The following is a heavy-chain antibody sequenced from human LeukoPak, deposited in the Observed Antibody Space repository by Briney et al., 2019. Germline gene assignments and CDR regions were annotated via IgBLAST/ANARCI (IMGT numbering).Heavy chain of an antibody. CDR2: IIPIFGTA. CDR3: AGNSYGYFYCDY. D-gene: IGHD5-18*01. CDR1: GGTFSSYA. Sequence: GASVKVSCKASGGTFSSYAISWVRQAPGQGLEWMGGIIPIFGTANYAQKFQGRVTITTDESTSTAYMELSSLRSEDTAVYYCAGNSYGYFYCDYWGQGTLVTVSS. V-gene: IGHV1-69*05. J-gene: IGHJ4*02.